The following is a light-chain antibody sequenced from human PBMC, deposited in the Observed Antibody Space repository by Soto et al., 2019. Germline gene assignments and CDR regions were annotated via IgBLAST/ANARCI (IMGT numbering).Light chain of an antibody. J-gene: IGLJ1*01. Sequence: QSVLTQPASVSGSPGQSITISCTGTSSDVGGYNYVSWYQQLPGKAPKLMIYDVSNRPSGVSNRFSGSKSGNTASLTISGLQAEDEADYYCSSYTSSSTLFGTGTRSPS. CDR1: SSDVGGYNY. CDR2: DVS. CDR3: SSYTSSSTL. V-gene: IGLV2-14*01.